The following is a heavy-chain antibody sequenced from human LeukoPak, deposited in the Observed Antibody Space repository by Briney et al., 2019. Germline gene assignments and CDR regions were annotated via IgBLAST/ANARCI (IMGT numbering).Heavy chain of an antibody. CDR1: GFTFNNYA. D-gene: IGHD3-3*01. V-gene: IGHV3-23*01. J-gene: IGHJ4*02. CDR2: ISSSGGRT. Sequence: GGSLRLSCAASGFTFNNYAMGWVRQAPGKELEWVSTISSSGGRTYYADSVKGRFTFSRDDSKNTLYLQMNSLRAEDTAVYYCTKEGGLYDSGGYFDYWGQGTLVTVSS. CDR3: TKEGGLYDSGGYFDY.